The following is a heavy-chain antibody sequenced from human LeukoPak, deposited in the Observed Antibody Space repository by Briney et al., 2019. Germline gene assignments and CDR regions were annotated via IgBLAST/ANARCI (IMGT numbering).Heavy chain of an antibody. J-gene: IGHJ6*02. CDR3: ARDPIAAAGFGMDV. D-gene: IGHD6-13*01. CDR2: ISSSSSYI. CDR1: GFTVSSNY. V-gene: IGHV3-21*01. Sequence: GGSLRLSCAASGFTVSSNYMSWVRQAPGKGLEWVSSISSSSSYIYYADSVKGRFTISRDNAKNSLYLQMNSLRAEDTAVYYCARDPIAAAGFGMDVWGQGTTVTVSS.